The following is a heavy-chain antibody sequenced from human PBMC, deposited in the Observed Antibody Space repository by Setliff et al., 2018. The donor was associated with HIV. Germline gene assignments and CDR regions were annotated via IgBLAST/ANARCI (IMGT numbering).Heavy chain of an antibody. J-gene: IGHJ6*02. CDR2: INQDGSEK. D-gene: IGHD3-3*02. V-gene: IGHV3-7*01. Sequence: LRLSCVASGFTFSSYWMSWVRQAPGKGLEWVANINQDGSEKSYVDSVKGRFTISRDNAQKSMHLQMNGLRADDTAVYYCARAPQITIFGISFAPPGGLDLWGRGTTVTVSS. CDR3: ARAPQITIFGISFAPPGGLDL. CDR1: GFTFSSYW.